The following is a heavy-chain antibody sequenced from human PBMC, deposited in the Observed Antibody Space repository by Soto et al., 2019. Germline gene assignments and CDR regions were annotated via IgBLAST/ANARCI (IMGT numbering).Heavy chain of an antibody. CDR1: GFTLSSYW. J-gene: IGHJ4*02. CDR2: INPDGSAT. V-gene: IGHV3-74*01. CDR3: GRGGSDSPMAPGY. Sequence: GSLRLSCAASGFTLSSYWMHWVRQAPGKGLVWVSRINPDGSATNYADSVKGRFTISRDNAKNTLYLQMNSLRAEDTAVFYCGRGGSDSPMAPGYWGQGTLVTVSS. D-gene: IGHD5-18*01.